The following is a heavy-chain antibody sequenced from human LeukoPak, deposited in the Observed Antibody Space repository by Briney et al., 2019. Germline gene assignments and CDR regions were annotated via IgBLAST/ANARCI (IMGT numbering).Heavy chain of an antibody. CDR2: ISSSGSTI. V-gene: IGHV3-48*04. D-gene: IGHD3-22*01. Sequence: GGSLRLSCAASGFTFSSYAMSWVRQAPGKGLEWVSYISSSGSTIYYADSVKGRFTISRDNAKNSLYLQMNSLRAEDTAVYYCARDRASGYYFDYWGQGTLVTVSS. CDR1: GFTFSSYA. J-gene: IGHJ4*02. CDR3: ARDRASGYYFDY.